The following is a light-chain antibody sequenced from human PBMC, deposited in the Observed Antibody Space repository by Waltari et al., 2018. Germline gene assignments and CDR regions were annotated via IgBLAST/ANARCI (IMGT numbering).Light chain of an antibody. J-gene: IGLJ1*01. CDR1: RLGDKY. V-gene: IGLV3-1*01. Sequence: SFDLTQPPSVSVSPGQPASMTCSGDRLGDKYSCWYQQKPGQSPVLVIYQDTKRPSRVPERFSGSKSGNTATLTISGTQAMDEADYYCQAWDSTTANYVFGPGTKMTVL. CDR2: QDT. CDR3: QAWDSTTANYV.